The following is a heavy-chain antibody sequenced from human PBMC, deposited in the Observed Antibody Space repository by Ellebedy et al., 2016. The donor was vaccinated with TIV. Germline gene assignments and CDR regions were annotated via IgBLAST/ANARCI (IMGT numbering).Heavy chain of an antibody. CDR2: IYHRGRT. CDR3: ARDTAMPPRAFDL. V-gene: IGHV4-59*11. J-gene: IGHJ3*01. CDR1: GDSITSLY. D-gene: IGHD5-18*01. Sequence: MPSETLSLTCTVSGDSITSLYWSWIRQSPGTGLEWIGYIYHRGRTNYNPSFESRVTISIDTPNNQFSLKLTSVTAADQAVYFCARDTAMPPRAFDLWGQGTMVTVSS.